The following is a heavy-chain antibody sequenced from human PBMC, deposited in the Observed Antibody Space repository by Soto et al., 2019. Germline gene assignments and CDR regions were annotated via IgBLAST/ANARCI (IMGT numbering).Heavy chain of an antibody. CDR2: ISGSGGST. CDR3: AKAAAAGNYYYYYGMDV. V-gene: IGHV3-23*01. Sequence: GGSLRLSCAASGFTFSSYAMSWVRQAPGKGLEWVSAISGSGGSTYYADSVKGRFTISRDNSKNTLYLQMNSLRAEDTAVYYCAKAAAAGNYYYYYGMDVWGQGPTVTVYS. D-gene: IGHD6-13*01. CDR1: GFTFSSYA. J-gene: IGHJ6*02.